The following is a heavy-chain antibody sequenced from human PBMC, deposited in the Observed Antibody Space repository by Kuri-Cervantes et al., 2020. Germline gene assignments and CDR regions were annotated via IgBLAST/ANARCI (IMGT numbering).Heavy chain of an antibody. Sequence: GSLRLSCTAWGGSISSSSYYWGWIRQPPGKGLEWIGSIYYSGSTYYNPSLKSRVTISVDTSKNQFSLKLSSVTAADTAVYYCATTCAYYYDSSGDYWGQGPLVTVSS. D-gene: IGHD3-22*01. CDR3: ATTCAYYYDSSGDY. CDR2: IYYSGST. CDR1: GGSISSSSYY. V-gene: IGHV4-39*01. J-gene: IGHJ4*02.